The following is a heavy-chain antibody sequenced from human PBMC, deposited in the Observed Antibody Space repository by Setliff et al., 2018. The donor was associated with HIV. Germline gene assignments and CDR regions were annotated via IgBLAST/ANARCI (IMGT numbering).Heavy chain of an antibody. D-gene: IGHD2-15*01. V-gene: IGHV3-21*01. CDR2: ISGPSEYI. CDR3: TKERWGPPVEF. Sequence: GGSLRLSCTASGFTFSTYTMNWVRQAPGRGLEWVASISGPSEYIYYGDSVMGRFTISRDNAKNSLYLQMNSLRAEDTAIYYCTKERWGPPVEFRGQGTLVTVSS. J-gene: IGHJ4*02. CDR1: GFTFSTYT.